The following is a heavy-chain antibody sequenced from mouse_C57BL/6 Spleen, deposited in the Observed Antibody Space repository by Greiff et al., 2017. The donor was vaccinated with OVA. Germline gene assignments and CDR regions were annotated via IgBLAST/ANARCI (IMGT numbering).Heavy chain of an antibody. D-gene: IGHD2-1*01. Sequence: LVESGAELVKPGASVKISCKASGYAFSSYWMNWVKQRPGKGLEWIGQIYPGDGDTNYNGKFKGKATLTADKSSSTAYMQLSSLTSEDSAVYFCARSFYGNYIDYWGQGTTLTVSS. CDR3: ARSFYGNYIDY. J-gene: IGHJ2*01. V-gene: IGHV1-80*01. CDR2: IYPGDGDT. CDR1: GYAFSSYW.